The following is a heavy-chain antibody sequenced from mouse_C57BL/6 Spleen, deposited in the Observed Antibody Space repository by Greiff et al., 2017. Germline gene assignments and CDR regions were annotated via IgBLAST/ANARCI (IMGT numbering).Heavy chain of an antibody. CDR3: ARENYGSSYEDY. D-gene: IGHD1-1*01. CDR2: ISYDGSN. CDR1: GYSITSGYY. V-gene: IGHV3-6*01. Sequence: EVKLMESGPGLVKPSQSLSLTCSVTGYSITSGYYWNWIRQFPGNKLEWMGYISYDGSNNYNPSLKNRITITRDTSKNQFFLKLNSVTTEDTATYYCARENYGSSYEDYWGQGTTLTVSS. J-gene: IGHJ2*01.